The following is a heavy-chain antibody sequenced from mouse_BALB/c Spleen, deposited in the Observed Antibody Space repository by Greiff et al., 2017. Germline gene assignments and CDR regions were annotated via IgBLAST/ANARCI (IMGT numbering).Heavy chain of an antibody. V-gene: IGHV1-87*01. CDR1: GHTFTSYW. CDR2: IYPGDGDT. CDR3: ARSYDYDDLFAY. J-gene: IGHJ3*01. D-gene: IGHD2-4*01. Sequence: QVQLQQSGAELARPGASVKLSCKASGHTFTSYWMQWVKQRPGPGLEWIGAIYPGDGDTRYTQKFKGKATLTADKSSSTAYMQLSSLASEDSAVYYCARSYDYDDLFAYWGQGTLVTVSA.